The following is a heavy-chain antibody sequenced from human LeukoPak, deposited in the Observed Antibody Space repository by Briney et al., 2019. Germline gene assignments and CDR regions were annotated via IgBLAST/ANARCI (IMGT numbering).Heavy chain of an antibody. J-gene: IGHJ6*02. CDR1: GFTFSSYG. D-gene: IGHD3-10*01. CDR2: ISYDGSNK. Sequence: PGRSLRLSCAASGFTFSSYGMHWVRQAPGKGLEWVAVISYDGSNKYYADSVKGRFTISRDNSKNTLYLQMNSLRAEDTAVYYCAKDQAYYGSGSYNYYYYYGMDVWGQGTTVTVSS. V-gene: IGHV3-30*18. CDR3: AKDQAYYGSGSYNYYYYYGMDV.